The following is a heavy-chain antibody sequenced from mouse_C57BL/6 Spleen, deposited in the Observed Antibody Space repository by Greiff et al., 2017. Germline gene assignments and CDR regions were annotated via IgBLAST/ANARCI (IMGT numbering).Heavy chain of an antibody. J-gene: IGHJ1*03. CDR1: GFTFSDYG. CDR2: ISSGSSTI. V-gene: IGHV5-17*01. Sequence: EVMLVESGGGLVKPGGSLKLSCAASGFTFSDYGLHWVRQAPEKGLEWVAYISSGSSTIYYADTVKGRFTISRDNAKNTLFLQMTSLRSEDTAMYYCARLRVLKGYFDVWGTGTTVTVSS. CDR3: ARLRVLKGYFDV.